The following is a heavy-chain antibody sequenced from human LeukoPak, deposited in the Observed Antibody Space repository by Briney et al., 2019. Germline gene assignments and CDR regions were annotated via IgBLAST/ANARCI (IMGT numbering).Heavy chain of an antibody. V-gene: IGHV1-69*01. J-gene: IGHJ5*02. Sequence: SVKVSCKASGGXFSSYAISWVRXAPGQGXXXMGGIIPIFGTANYAQKLQGRVTINADESTSTAYMELSSLRSEDTAVYYCANQYCSGGSCYPGGFDPWGQGTLVTVSS. CDR2: IIPIFGTA. CDR3: ANQYCSGGSCYPGGFDP. D-gene: IGHD2-15*01. CDR1: GGXFSSYA.